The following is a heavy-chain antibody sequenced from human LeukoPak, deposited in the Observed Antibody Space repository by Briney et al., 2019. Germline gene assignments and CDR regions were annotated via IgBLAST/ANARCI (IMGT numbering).Heavy chain of an antibody. Sequence: GSSVKVSCKASGCTFRSYAIRWVRQAPGQGLEWMGRIIPILGIANYAQKFQGRVTITADKSTSTAYMELSSLRSEDTAVYYCARDRQRSTLDVWGQGTTVTVSS. CDR3: ARDRQRSTLDV. CDR1: GCTFRSYA. D-gene: IGHD2-2*01. CDR2: IIPILGIA. V-gene: IGHV1-69*04. J-gene: IGHJ6*02.